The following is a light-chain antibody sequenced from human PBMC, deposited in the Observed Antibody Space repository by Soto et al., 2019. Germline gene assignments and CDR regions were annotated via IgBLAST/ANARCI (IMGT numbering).Light chain of an antibody. CDR2: DVS. Sequence: QSVLTQPASVPGSPGQSITISCTGSSSDVGDYNYVAWYQQHPDKAPKLMIFDVSSRPSGVSNRFSGSKSGSTASLTISGLQAEDEADYFCSSYSSSGTLYVFGTGTKLTVL. CDR1: SSDVGDYNY. CDR3: SSYSSSGTLYV. J-gene: IGLJ1*01. V-gene: IGLV2-14*03.